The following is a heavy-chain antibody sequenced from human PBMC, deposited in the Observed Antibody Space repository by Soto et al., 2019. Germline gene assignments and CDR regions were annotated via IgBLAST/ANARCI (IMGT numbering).Heavy chain of an antibody. J-gene: IGHJ6*02. CDR2: VSPSGDST. V-gene: IGHV3-23*01. Sequence: GGSLRLSCEASGFIFSTYSMTWVRQVPGKGLEWVAAVSPSGDSTYYADSLKGRLTISRDNSKNTVFLQMNSLSADDTGLYYRAKEPDVWGQGISVTVSS. CDR3: AKEPDV. CDR1: GFIFSTYS.